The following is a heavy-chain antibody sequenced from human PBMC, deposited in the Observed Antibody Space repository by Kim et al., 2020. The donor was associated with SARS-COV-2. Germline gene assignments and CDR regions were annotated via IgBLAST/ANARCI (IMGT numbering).Heavy chain of an antibody. D-gene: IGHD6-19*01. V-gene: IGHV3-7*03. J-gene: IGHJ6*02. Sequence: GGSLRLSCAASEFTFSTSWMTWVRQAPGKGLEWVASIKQDAYESYNVDSVKGRFTISRDNAKNLLYLQMNSLRPEDTAVYYCAKGVSVAPHYYYHYGMDVWGQGTTVTVSS. CDR2: IKQDAYES. CDR1: EFTFSTSW. CDR3: AKGVSVAPHYYYHYGMDV.